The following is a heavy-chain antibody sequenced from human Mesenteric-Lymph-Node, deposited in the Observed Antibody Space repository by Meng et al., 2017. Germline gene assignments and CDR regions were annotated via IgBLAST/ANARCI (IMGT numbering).Heavy chain of an antibody. J-gene: IGHJ4*02. D-gene: IGHD3/OR15-3a*01. V-gene: IGHV3-23*01. Sequence: EVQLLESGGGSVQPGGSLRLSCAASGFTFNNYGMSWVRQAPGKGLEWVSGISGSGGSTFYADSVRGRFTISRDNSKNMVYLQMNSLRVEDTAVYYCAKDFWTLAQFDYWGQGTLVTVSS. CDR2: ISGSGGST. CDR3: AKDFWTLAQFDY. CDR1: GFTFNNYG.